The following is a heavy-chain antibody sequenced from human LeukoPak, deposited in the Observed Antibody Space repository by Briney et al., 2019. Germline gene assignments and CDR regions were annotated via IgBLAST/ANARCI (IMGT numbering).Heavy chain of an antibody. V-gene: IGHV4-61*09. D-gene: IGHD2-21*01. J-gene: IGHJ2*01. CDR1: GGSISSRNYF. CDR2: IDTSGST. Sequence: PSQTLSLTXTVSGGSISSRNYFWTGIRQPAGKGLEWIGHIDTSGSTKYNPSLKTRVTISVDTSKKQFSLKLRSVTAADTAVYYSARVIEHRNWCFDLWGRGTLVTVSS. CDR3: ARVIEHRNWCFDL.